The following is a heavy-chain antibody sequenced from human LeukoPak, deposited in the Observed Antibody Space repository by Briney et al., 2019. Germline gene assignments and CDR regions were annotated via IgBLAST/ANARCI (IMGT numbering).Heavy chain of an antibody. J-gene: IGHJ4*02. Sequence: ALVKVSCKASGYTFTSYGISWVRQAPGQGLEWMGWISAYNGNTNYAQKLQGRVTMTTDTSTSTAYMELRSLRSDDTAVYYCARGFGMTTVTATWDYWGQGTLVTVSS. V-gene: IGHV1-18*01. CDR1: GYTFTSYG. CDR3: ARGFGMTTVTATWDY. D-gene: IGHD4-17*01. CDR2: ISAYNGNT.